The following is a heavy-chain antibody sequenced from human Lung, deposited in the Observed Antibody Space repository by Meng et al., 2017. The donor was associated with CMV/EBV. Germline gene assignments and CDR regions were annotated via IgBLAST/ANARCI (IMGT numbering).Heavy chain of an antibody. Sequence: ESXKISCAASGFTFSGAWMSWVRQAPGKGLEWVGRVKSETDGGTRDYAAPVKDRFTISRDDSKNTVYLQMTNLKAEDTAIYYCTTDWRWGQGALVTVSS. CDR3: TTDWR. CDR2: VKSETDGGTR. CDR1: GFTFSGAW. J-gene: IGHJ4*02. V-gene: IGHV3-15*01.